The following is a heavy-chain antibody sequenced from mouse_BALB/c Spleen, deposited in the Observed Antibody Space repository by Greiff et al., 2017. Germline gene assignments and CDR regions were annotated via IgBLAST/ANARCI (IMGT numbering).Heavy chain of an antibody. V-gene: IGHV14-1*02. CDR3: AREDDGYYSAWFAY. J-gene: IGHJ3*01. CDR1: GFNIKDYY. CDR2: IDPENGNT. Sequence: VQLKQSGAELVRPGALVKLSCKASGFNIKDYYMHWVKQRPEQGLEWIGWIDPENGNTIYDPKFQGKASITADTSSNTAYLQLSSLTSEDTAVYYCAREDDGYYSAWFAYWGQGTLVTVSA. D-gene: IGHD2-3*01.